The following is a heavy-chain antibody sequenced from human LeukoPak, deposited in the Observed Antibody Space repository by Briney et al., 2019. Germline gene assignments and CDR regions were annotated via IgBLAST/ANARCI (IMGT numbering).Heavy chain of an antibody. D-gene: IGHD3-9*01. Sequence: PGGSLRLSCAASGFTFSSYSMNWVRQAPGKGLEWVSSISSSSSYIYYADSVKGRFTISRDNAKNSLYLQMNSLRAEDTAVYYYARDLSYYDILTGRQFDYWGQGTLVTVSS. CDR2: ISSSSSYI. CDR1: GFTFSSYS. V-gene: IGHV3-21*01. J-gene: IGHJ4*02. CDR3: ARDLSYYDILTGRQFDY.